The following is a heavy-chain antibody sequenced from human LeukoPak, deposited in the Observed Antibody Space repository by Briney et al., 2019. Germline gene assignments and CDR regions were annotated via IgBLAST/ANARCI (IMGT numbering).Heavy chain of an antibody. D-gene: IGHD6-13*01. V-gene: IGHV1-3*03. CDR3: AREYGVAAAFGAFDI. J-gene: IGHJ3*02. CDR1: GYTFTSYD. Sequence: ASVKVSCKASGYTFTSYDINWVRQAPGQRLEWMGWINAGNGNTKYSQEFQGRVTITRDTSASTAYMELSSLRSEDMAVYYCAREYGVAAAFGAFDIWGQGTMVTVSS. CDR2: INAGNGNT.